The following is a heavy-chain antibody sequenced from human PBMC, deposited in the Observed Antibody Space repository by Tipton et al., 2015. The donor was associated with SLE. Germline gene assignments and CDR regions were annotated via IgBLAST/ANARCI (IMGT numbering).Heavy chain of an antibody. V-gene: IGHV4-59*01. Sequence: TLSLTCTVSGGSISSYYWSWIRQPPGKGLEWIGYIYYSGSTNYNPSLKSRVTISVDTSKNQFSLKLSSVTAADTAVYYCARLSRHQAGKDAFDIWGQGTMVTVSS. J-gene: IGHJ3*02. CDR1: GGSISSYY. CDR2: IYYSGST. CDR3: ARLSRHQAGKDAFDI. D-gene: IGHD6-19*01.